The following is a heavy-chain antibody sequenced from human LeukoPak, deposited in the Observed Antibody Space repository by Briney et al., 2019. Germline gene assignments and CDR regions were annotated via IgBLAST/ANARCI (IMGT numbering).Heavy chain of an antibody. CDR1: GYTFTSYG. CDR3: ARGASGRYFDY. CDR2: ISAYNGNT. V-gene: IGHV1-18*01. Sequence: ASVKVSCKASGYTFTSYGINWVRQAPGQGLEWTGWISAYNGNTNYAQKLQGRVTMTTDTSTSTDYMELRSLRSDDTAVYYCARGASGRYFDYWGQGPLVPVSS. J-gene: IGHJ4*02. D-gene: IGHD1-26*01.